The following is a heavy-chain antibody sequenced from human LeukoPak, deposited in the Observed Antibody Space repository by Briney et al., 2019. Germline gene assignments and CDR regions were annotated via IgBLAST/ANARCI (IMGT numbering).Heavy chain of an antibody. V-gene: IGHV1-69*06. CDR3: ARAIHNFYFFMDV. Sequence: GSSVKVSCKASGGTFSNYAINWVRQAPGQGLEWMGGIIPMFDTPHYAQKFQGRVTITADKSTSTVYMELTSLTSEDTAVYSCARAIHNFYFFMDVWGKGTTVTVSS. J-gene: IGHJ6*03. CDR2: IIPMFDTP. CDR1: GGTFSNYA.